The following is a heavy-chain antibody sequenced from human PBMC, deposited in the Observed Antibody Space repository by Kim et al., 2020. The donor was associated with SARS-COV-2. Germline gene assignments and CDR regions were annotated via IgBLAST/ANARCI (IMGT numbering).Heavy chain of an antibody. CDR3: ARVRGVIITLGPLDY. J-gene: IGHJ4*02. CDR1: GFTFSSYA. Sequence: GGSLRLSCAASGFTFSSYAMHWVRQAPGKGLEWVAGISYDGSNKYYADSVKGRFTISRDNSKNTLYLQMNSLRDEDTAVYYCARVRGVIITLGPLDYWGQGTLVTVSS. D-gene: IGHD3-10*01. CDR2: ISYDGSNK. V-gene: IGHV3-30*04.